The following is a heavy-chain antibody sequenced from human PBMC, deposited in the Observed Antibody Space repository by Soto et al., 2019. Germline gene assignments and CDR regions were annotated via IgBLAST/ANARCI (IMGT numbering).Heavy chain of an antibody. CDR2: INPSGGST. D-gene: IGHD3-22*01. CDR3: ARDIGYYDSSGHKGDWFDP. J-gene: IGHJ5*02. Sequence: ASLKVSCKASGYTFTSYYMHWVRQAPGQGLEWMGIINPSGGSTSYAQKFQGRVTMTRDTSTSTVYMELSSLRSEDTAVYYCARDIGYYDSSGHKGDWFDPWGQGTLVT. V-gene: IGHV1-46*01. CDR1: GYTFTSYY.